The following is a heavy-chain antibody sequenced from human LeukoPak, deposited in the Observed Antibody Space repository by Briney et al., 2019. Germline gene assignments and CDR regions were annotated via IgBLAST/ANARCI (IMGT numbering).Heavy chain of an antibody. CDR3: ARDGSPYNWNDS. CDR2: IYYSGCT. V-gene: IGHV4-61*08. Sequence: SETLSLTCTVSGGSVTRGGYYWSWIRQPPGKGLEWIGYIYYSGCTNYNPSLKSRATISLDTSKNQFSLKLRSVTAADTAVYYCARDGSPYNWNDSWGQGTLVTVSS. D-gene: IGHD5-12*01. CDR1: GGSVTRGGYY. J-gene: IGHJ5*01.